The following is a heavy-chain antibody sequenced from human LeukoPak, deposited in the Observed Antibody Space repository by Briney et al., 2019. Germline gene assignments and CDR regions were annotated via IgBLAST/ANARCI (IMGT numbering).Heavy chain of an antibody. V-gene: IGHV3-48*03. D-gene: IGHD1-26*01. CDR1: GFTFRNEE. Sequence: PGGSLRLSCVVSGFTFRNEEMNWVRQAPGKGLEWIAYISNTGSPIHYRDSVKGWFTISRDNAQSSLFLQMNSLRPDDTAIYYCARGGNYASFDYWGQGVLVAVSS. J-gene: IGHJ4*02. CDR2: ISNTGSPI. CDR3: ARGGNYASFDY.